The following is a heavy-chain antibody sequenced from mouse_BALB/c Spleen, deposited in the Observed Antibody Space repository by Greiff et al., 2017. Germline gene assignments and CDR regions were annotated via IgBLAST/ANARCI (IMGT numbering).Heavy chain of an antibody. CDR1: GFNIKDTY. CDR2: IDPANGNT. Sequence: EVQLVESGAELVKPGASVKLSCTASGFNIKDTYMHWVKQRPEQGLEWIGRIDPANGNTKYDPKFQGKATITADTSSNTAYLQLSSLTSEDTAVYYCASYYYGRDYWGQGTTLTVSS. V-gene: IGHV14-3*02. CDR3: ASYYYGRDY. J-gene: IGHJ2*01. D-gene: IGHD1-1*01.